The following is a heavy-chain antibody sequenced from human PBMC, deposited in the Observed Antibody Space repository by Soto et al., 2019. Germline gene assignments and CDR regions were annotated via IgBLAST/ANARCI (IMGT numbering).Heavy chain of an antibody. CDR1: GGSISSGDYY. D-gene: IGHD5-18*01. Sequence: SETLSLTCTVSGGSISSGDYYWSWIRQPPGKGLEGIGYIYYSGSTYYNPSLKSRVTISVDTSKNQFSLKLSSVTAADTAVYYCVRGNVDTAMAYWGQGTLVTVSS. CDR2: IYYSGST. V-gene: IGHV4-30-4*01. J-gene: IGHJ4*02. CDR3: VRGNVDTAMAY.